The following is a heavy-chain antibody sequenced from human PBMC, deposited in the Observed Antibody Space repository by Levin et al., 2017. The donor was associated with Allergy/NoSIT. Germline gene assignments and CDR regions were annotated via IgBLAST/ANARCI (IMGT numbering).Heavy chain of an antibody. CDR3: AREVGGGLAAADDY. Sequence: ASVKVSCKASGYTFSSYGISWVRQAPGQGLEWMGWISAYNGNTNYAQKLQGRVTMTTDTSTSTAYMELRSLRSDDTAVYYCAREVGGGLAAADDYWGQGTLVTVSS. D-gene: IGHD6-13*01. CDR2: ISAYNGNT. CDR1: GYTFSSYG. J-gene: IGHJ4*02. V-gene: IGHV1-18*01.